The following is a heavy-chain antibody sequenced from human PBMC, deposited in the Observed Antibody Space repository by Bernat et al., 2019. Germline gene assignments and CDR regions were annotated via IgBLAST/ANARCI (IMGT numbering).Heavy chain of an antibody. D-gene: IGHD5-24*01. CDR3: ARRGTGMATNYAFDI. J-gene: IGHJ3*02. CDR1: GGSISSSSYY. V-gene: IGHV4-39*01. Sequence: QLQLQESGPGLVKPSETLSLTCTVSGGSISSSSYYWGWIRQPPGKGLEWIGSIYYSGSTYYNPSLKSRVTISVDTSKNQFSLKLRAVTDADTAVYYCARRGTGMATNYAFDIWGQGTMVTVSS. CDR2: IYYSGST.